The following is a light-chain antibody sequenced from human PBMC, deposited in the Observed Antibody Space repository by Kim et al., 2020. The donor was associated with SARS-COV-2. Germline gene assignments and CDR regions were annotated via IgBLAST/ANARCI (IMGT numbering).Light chain of an antibody. V-gene: IGLV3-10*01. CDR2: EDR. Sequence: SPGQTARITCSGDALPKKFAHWYQQKSGQAPVLIIYEDRNRPSGIPERFSASTSGTMATLTISGAQVEDEADYYCYSTDSSGDHRVFGGGTQLTVL. CDR1: ALPKKF. CDR3: YSTDSSGDHRV. J-gene: IGLJ3*02.